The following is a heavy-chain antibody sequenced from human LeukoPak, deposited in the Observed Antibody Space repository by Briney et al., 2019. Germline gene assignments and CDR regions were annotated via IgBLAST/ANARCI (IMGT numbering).Heavy chain of an antibody. CDR3: ANTYYYGSGGFDP. CDR1: GGSISSSNW. CDR2: IYHSGST. V-gene: IGHV4-4*02. D-gene: IGHD3-10*01. J-gene: IGHJ5*02. Sequence: SETLSLTCAVSGGSISSSNWWSWVRQPPGKGLEWIGEIYHSGSTNYNPSLKSRVTISVDKSKNQFSLRLSSVTAADTAVYYCANTYYYGSGGFDPWGQGTLVTVSS.